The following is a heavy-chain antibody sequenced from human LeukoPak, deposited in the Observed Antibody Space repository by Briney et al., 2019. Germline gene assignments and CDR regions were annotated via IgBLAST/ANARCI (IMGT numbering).Heavy chain of an antibody. V-gene: IGHV3-7*05. CDR3: ATVGGSNLPAEYLQH. J-gene: IGHJ1*01. CDR2: INTDGSGK. Sequence: GGSLRLSCAASAFTFRTYWMSWVRQAPGKGLEWVAMINTDGSGKYYVDSVKGLFTISRDNAKNSLYLEMTSLRAEDTAVYYCATVGGSNLPAEYLQHWGQGTLVTVSS. CDR1: AFTFRTYW. D-gene: IGHD3-10*01.